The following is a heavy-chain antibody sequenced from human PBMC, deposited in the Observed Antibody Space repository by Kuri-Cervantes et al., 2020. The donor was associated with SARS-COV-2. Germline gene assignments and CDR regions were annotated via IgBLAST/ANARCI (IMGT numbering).Heavy chain of an antibody. D-gene: IGHD2-2*01. V-gene: IGHV3-23*01. Sequence: GESLKISCAASGFTFSYYEMNWVRQAPGKGLEWVSAISGSGGSTYYADSVKGRFTISRDNSKNTLYLQMNSLRAEDTAVYYCAKDRERYCSSTSCSAFGVWGQGTTVTVSS. CDR3: AKDRERYCSSTSCSAFGV. CDR1: GFTFSYYE. CDR2: ISGSGGST. J-gene: IGHJ6*02.